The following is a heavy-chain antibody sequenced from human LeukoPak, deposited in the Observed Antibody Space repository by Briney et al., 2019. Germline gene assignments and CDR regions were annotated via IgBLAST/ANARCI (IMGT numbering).Heavy chain of an antibody. D-gene: IGHD6-13*01. CDR2: ISAYNGNT. CDR3: ARDKYSSSWYPVDY. V-gene: IGHV1-18*01. Sequence: ASVKVSCKASGYTFTSYGISWVRQAPGQGLEWMGWISAYNGNTDYAQKLQGRVTMTTDTSTSTAYMELRSLRSDDTAVYYYARDKYSSSWYPVDYWGQGTLVTVSS. CDR1: GYTFTSYG. J-gene: IGHJ4*02.